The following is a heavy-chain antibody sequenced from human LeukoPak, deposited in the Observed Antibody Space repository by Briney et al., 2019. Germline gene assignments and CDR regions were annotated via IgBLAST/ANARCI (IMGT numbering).Heavy chain of an antibody. Sequence: GRSLRLSCAASGFTFSSYGMHWVRQAPGKGLEWVAVISYDGSNKYYADSVKGRFTISRDNSKNTLYPQMNSLRAEDTAVYYCAKDIDFWSGGLDYWGQGTLVTVSS. CDR3: AKDIDFWSGGLDY. CDR2: ISYDGSNK. CDR1: GFTFSSYG. D-gene: IGHD3-3*01. J-gene: IGHJ4*02. V-gene: IGHV3-30*18.